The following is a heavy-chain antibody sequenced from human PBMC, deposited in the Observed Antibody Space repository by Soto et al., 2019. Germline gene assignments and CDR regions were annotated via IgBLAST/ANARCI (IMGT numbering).Heavy chain of an antibody. CDR2: ISYDGSNK. V-gene: IGHV3-30-3*01. D-gene: IGHD3-10*01. J-gene: IGHJ6*02. CDR3: ARDGSPYYYYGMDV. CDR1: VFTFISYA. Sequence: GWSLRLSCASSVFTFISYAMHWVRQAPGKGLEWVAVISYDGSNKYYADSVRGRFTISRDHFKNTLYLQMNSPRAEDTAVYYCARDGSPYYYYGMDVWGQGTTVTVSS.